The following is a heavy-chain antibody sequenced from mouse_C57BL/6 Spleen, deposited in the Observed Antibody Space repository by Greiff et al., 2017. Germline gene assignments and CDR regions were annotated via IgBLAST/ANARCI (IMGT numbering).Heavy chain of an antibody. CDR3: ARAGDYGSSGAY. V-gene: IGHV1-18*01. D-gene: IGHD1-1*01. Sequence: EVQLQQSGPELVKPGASVKIPCKASGYTFTDYNMDWVKQSHGKSLEWIGDINPNNGGTIYNQKFKGKATLTVDKSSSTAYMELRSLTSEDTAVYYCARAGDYGSSGAYWGQGTLVTVSA. CDR1: GYTFTDYN. CDR2: INPNNGGT. J-gene: IGHJ3*01.